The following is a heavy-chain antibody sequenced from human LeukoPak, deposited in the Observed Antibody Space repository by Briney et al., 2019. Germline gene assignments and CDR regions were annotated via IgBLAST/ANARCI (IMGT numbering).Heavy chain of an antibody. D-gene: IGHD2-15*01. Sequence: ASVKVSCKASGYTFTGYYMHWVRQAPGQGLEWMGWINPNSGGTNYAQKFQGRVTMTRDTSISTAYMELSRLRSDDTAVYCCARDSTDIVVVVAATPNWFDPWGQGTLVTVSS. CDR3: ARDSTDIVVVVAATPNWFDP. J-gene: IGHJ5*02. CDR2: INPNSGGT. V-gene: IGHV1-2*02. CDR1: GYTFTGYY.